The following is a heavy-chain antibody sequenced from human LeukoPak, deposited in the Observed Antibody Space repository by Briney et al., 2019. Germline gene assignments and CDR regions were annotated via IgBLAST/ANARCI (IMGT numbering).Heavy chain of an antibody. CDR1: GGTFSSFA. Sequence: SVKVSCKASGGTFSSFAISWVRQAPGQGLEWMGGIIPIFGTTNYAQKFQDRVTITADESSSTAYMELSRLRSDDTAVYFCARVLAGKKLFDSWGQGTLVTVSS. V-gene: IGHV1-69*13. CDR2: IIPIFGTT. CDR3: ARVLAGKKLFDS. D-gene: IGHD3-9*01. J-gene: IGHJ4*02.